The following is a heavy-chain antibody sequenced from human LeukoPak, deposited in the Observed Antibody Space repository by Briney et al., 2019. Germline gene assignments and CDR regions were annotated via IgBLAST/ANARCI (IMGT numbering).Heavy chain of an antibody. D-gene: IGHD6-19*01. V-gene: IGHV4-39*01. J-gene: IGHJ5*02. Sequence: SETLSLTCTVSGGSISSSSYYWGWIRQPPGKGLEWIGSIYYSGSTYYNPSLKSRVTISVDTSKNQFSLKLSSVTAADTAVYYCARWAVDSYWFDPWGQGTLVTVSS. CDR3: ARWAVDSYWFDP. CDR1: GGSISSSSYY. CDR2: IYYSGST.